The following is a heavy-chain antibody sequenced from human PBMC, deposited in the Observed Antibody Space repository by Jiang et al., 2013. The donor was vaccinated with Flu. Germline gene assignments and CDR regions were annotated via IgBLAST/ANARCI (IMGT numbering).Heavy chain of an antibody. CDR3: AKVFGVNYGSGSYPDWFDP. J-gene: IGHJ5*02. CDR2: ISGSGGST. CDR1: GFTFSSYA. D-gene: IGHD3-10*01. Sequence: QLLESGGGLVQPGGSLRLSCAASGFTFSSYAMSWVRQPPGKGLEWVSAISGSGGSTYYADSVKGRFTISRDNSKNTLYLQMNSLRAEDTAVYYCAKVFGVNYGSGSYPDWFDPWGQGTLVTVSS. V-gene: IGHV3-23*01.